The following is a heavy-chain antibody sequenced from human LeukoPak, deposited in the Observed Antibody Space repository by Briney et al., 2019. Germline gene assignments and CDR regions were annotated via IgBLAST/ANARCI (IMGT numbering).Heavy chain of an antibody. D-gene: IGHD6-6*01. CDR1: GFTVSSNY. Sequence: PGGSLRLSCAASGFTVSSNYMSWVRQAPGKGLEWVLVIYSGGSTYYADSVKGRFTISRDNSKNTLYLQMNSLRAEDTAVYYCARARIAARLDFDYWGQGTLVTVSS. J-gene: IGHJ4*02. CDR3: ARARIAARLDFDY. CDR2: IYSGGST. V-gene: IGHV3-53*01.